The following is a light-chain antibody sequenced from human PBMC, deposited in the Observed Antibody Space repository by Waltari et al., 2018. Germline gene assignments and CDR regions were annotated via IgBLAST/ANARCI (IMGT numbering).Light chain of an antibody. V-gene: IGKV1-33*01. J-gene: IGKJ2*01. CDR3: QQYDNLFT. CDR1: QDISNY. Sequence: DIKMTQSPSSLSASVGARATITCQASQDISNYLNWYQQKPWEAPKLLIYDASNLETGVPSRFSGSGSGTDFTFTISSLQPEDIATYYCQQYDNLFTFGQGTKLEIK. CDR2: DAS.